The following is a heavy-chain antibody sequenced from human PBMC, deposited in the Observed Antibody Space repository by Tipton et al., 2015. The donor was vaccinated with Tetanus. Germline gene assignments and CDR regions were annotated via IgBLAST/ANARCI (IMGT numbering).Heavy chain of an antibody. CDR1: GGSFSNYF. CDR2: ISPSGNT. Sequence: GLVKPSETLSLTCAVYGGSFSNYFWRWIRQPPGKGLEWIGEISPSGNTNYNPSLKSRVTISADTSKNQFSLNLTSVTAADTAVYYCARGGSYSYGPRGFDLWGRGTLVTVSS. V-gene: IGHV4-34*01. D-gene: IGHD5-18*01. J-gene: IGHJ2*01. CDR3: ARGGSYSYGPRGFDL.